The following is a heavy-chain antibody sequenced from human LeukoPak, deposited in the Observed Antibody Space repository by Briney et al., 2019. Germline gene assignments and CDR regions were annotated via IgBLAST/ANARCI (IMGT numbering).Heavy chain of an antibody. CDR1: GGSISSSSYY. V-gene: IGHV4-39*07. J-gene: IGHJ4*02. CDR2: IYYSGST. CDR3: TRSDGLNYGWVFDY. Sequence: SETLSLTCTVSGGSISSSSYYWGWIRQPPGKGLEWIGSIYYSGSTYYNPSLKSRVTISVDTSKNQFSLKLSSVTAADTAVYYCTRSDGLNYGWVFDYWGQGALVTVSS. D-gene: IGHD3-10*01.